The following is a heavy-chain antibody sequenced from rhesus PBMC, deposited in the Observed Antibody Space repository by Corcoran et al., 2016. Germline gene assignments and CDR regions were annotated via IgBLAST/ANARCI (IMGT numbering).Heavy chain of an antibody. CDR3: ATLTYDNGYFDL. V-gene: IGHV1-111*02. D-gene: IGHD3-40*01. J-gene: IGHJ2*01. CDR2: IDPEKGET. Sequence: EVQLVQSGAEVKKPGASVKLSCKASGYTFTAYSLHGVRQAPGKGLDWVGRIDPEKGETLHAQKFQDRVTITADTSTDTAYMDLSSLTSEDTAVYYCATLTYDNGYFDLWGPGTPITISS. CDR1: GYTFTAYS.